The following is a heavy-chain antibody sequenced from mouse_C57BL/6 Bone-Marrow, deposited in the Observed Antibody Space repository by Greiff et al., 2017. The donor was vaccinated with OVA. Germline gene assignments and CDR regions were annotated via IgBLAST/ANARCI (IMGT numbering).Heavy chain of an antibody. CDR3: VRHDVYWYFDV. CDR2: IRSKSNNYAT. Sequence: DVKLVESGGGLVQPKGSLKLSCAASGFSFNTYAMNWVRQAPGKGLEWVARIRSKSNNYATYYADSVKDRFTISRDDSESMLYLQMNNLITEDTAMYYCVRHDVYWYFDVWGTGTTVTVSS. V-gene: IGHV10-1*01. D-gene: IGHD2-3*01. J-gene: IGHJ1*03. CDR1: GFSFNTYA.